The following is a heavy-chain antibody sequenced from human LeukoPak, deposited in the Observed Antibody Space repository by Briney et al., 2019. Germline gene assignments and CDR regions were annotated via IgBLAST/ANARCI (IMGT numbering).Heavy chain of an antibody. CDR3: AKDILTRIAVAGDWYFDL. D-gene: IGHD6-19*01. CDR1: GFTFYDYA. Sequence: GGSLRLSCAASGFTFYDYAMHWVRQAPGKGLEWGSRISRNSGSIGYADSVKGRFTISRDNAKNSLYLQMNSLRAEDTALYYCAKDILTRIAVAGDWYFDLWGRGNLVTVSS. J-gene: IGHJ2*01. CDR2: ISRNSGSI. V-gene: IGHV3-9*01.